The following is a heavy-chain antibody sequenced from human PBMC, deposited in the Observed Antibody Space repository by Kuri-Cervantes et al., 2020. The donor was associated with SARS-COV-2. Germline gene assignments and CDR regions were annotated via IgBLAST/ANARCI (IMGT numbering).Heavy chain of an antibody. J-gene: IGHJ4*02. D-gene: IGHD4-17*01. CDR1: GFTFSSYA. Sequence: GESLKISCAASGFTFSSYAMSWVRQAPGKGLEWVSAISGSGSSTYYADSVKSRFTISRDNSKNTLYLQMNSLRAEDTAVYYCAKDDTGDYGPTYFDYWGQGTLVTVSS. CDR3: AKDDTGDYGPTYFDY. V-gene: IGHV3-23*01. CDR2: ISGSGSST.